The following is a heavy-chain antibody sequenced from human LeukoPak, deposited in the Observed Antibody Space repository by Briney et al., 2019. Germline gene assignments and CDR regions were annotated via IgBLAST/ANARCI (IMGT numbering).Heavy chain of an antibody. CDR2: ISGSGGSGGGT. J-gene: IGHJ4*02. V-gene: IGHV3-23*01. CDR1: GFTFSSYA. CDR3: AKDLYYYDSSGYILGY. D-gene: IGHD3-22*01. Sequence: GGSLRLSCAASGFTFSSYAMSWVRQAPGKGLEWFSGISGSGGSGGGTYYADSVKGRFTISRDNSKNTLYLQMYSLRAEYTAVYYCAKDLYYYDSSGYILGYWGQGTLVTVSS.